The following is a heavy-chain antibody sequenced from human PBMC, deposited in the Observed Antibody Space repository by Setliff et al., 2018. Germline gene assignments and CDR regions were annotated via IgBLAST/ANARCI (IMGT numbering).Heavy chain of an antibody. J-gene: IGHJ4*02. Sequence: PGGSLRLSCTASRFTFSVYVMAWVRQAPGKGLEWVSSITGSGRGTYYADSVKCRFTISRDNAKHTLYLQMNSLRAEDTALYYCAKGTTSSTIFGVGSFDYWGQGTLVTVSS. CDR3: AKGTTSSTIFGVGSFDY. CDR1: RFTFSVYV. V-gene: IGHV3-23*01. CDR2: ITGSGRGT. D-gene: IGHD3-3*01.